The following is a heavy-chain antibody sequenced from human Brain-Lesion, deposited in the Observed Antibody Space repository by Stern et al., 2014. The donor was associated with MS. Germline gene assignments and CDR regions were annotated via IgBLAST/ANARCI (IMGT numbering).Heavy chain of an antibody. J-gene: IGHJ4*02. Sequence: EVQLVESGAEVKKPGESLKISCKGSGYRFTSNWIGWVCQMPGKGLEWMGIIWPGDSDTRYSPSFQGQVTISADKSISTAYLQWSSLQASDTAMYYCARRGDSSSSGFDYWGQGTLVIVSS. CDR3: ARRGDSSSSGFDY. CDR1: GYRFTSNW. D-gene: IGHD6-6*01. V-gene: IGHV5-51*01. CDR2: IWPGDSDT.